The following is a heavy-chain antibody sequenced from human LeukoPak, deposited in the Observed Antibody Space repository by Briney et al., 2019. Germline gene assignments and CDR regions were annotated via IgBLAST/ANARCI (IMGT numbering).Heavy chain of an antibody. V-gene: IGHV3-9*01. CDR3: AKGKMVRGVPFYYYYYGMDV. Sequence: SLRLSCAASGFTFDDYAMHWVRQAPGEGLEWVSGISWNSGSIGYADSVKGRFTISRDNAKNSLYLQMNSLRAEDTALYYCAKGKMVRGVPFYYYYYGMDVWGQGTTVTVSS. CDR2: ISWNSGSI. J-gene: IGHJ6*02. CDR1: GFTFDDYA. D-gene: IGHD3-10*01.